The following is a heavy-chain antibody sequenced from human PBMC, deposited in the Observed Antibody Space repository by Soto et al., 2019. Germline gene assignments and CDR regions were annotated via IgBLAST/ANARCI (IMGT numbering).Heavy chain of an antibody. V-gene: IGHV4-4*07. CDR3: ARINGGSPDF. Sequence: PSETLSLTCTVSDGYINNHFWSWIRQPAGKGLEWIGHIYMSGTTTYNPSLKSRVTMSVDTPRNQFSLKVSSVTAADTAVYYCARINGGSPDFWGQGALVTVYS. D-gene: IGHD2-15*01. CDR2: IYMSGTT. J-gene: IGHJ4*02. CDR1: DGYINNHF.